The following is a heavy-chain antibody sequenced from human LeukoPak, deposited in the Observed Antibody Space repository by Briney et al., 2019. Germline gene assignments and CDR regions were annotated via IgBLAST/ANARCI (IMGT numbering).Heavy chain of an antibody. CDR3: ARDWSGYGFDY. CDR1: GYTFASYY. J-gene: IGHJ4*02. Sequence: ASVKVSCKASGYTFASYYMHWVRQAPGQGLEWMGIINPSGGSTSYAQKFQGRVTMTRDTSTSTVYMELSSLRSEDTAVYYCARDWSGYGFDYWGQGTLVTVSS. V-gene: IGHV1-46*01. D-gene: IGHD5-12*01. CDR2: INPSGGST.